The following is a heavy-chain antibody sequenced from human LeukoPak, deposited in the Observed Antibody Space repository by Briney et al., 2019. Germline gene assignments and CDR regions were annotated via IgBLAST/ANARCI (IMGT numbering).Heavy chain of an antibody. CDR3: ARDRRYFDPNPRYYYYYGMDV. D-gene: IGHD3-9*01. CDR2: ISAYNGNT. J-gene: IGHJ6*02. Sequence: GASVKVSCKTSGYPFTSYGISWVRQAPGQALEWLGWISAYNGNTNYAQKLQGRVTMTTDTSTSTAYMELRSLRSDDTAVYYCARDRRYFDPNPRYYYYYGMDVWGQGTTVTVSS. V-gene: IGHV1-18*01. CDR1: GYPFTSYG.